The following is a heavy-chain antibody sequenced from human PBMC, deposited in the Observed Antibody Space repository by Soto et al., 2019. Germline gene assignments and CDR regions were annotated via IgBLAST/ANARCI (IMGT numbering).Heavy chain of an antibody. CDR3: TTYSTQTFCDGGPRYSVQTKIHDS. CDR2: IKSENVGGTT. V-gene: IGHV3-15*01. Sequence: EVQLVESGGGLAKPGGSLTLSCAASGFSFSNVWMSWVRQAPGKGLEWVGHIKSENVGGTTDYTAPVRGRFTISRDDSKHTLYLHMNSLRTEDTGVYYCTTYSTQTFCDGGPRYSVQTKIHDSWGQGILVTVSS. J-gene: IGHJ4*02. D-gene: IGHD2-15*01. CDR1: GFSFSNVW.